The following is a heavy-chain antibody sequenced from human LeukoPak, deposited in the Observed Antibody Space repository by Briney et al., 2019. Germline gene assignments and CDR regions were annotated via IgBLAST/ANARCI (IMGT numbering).Heavy chain of an antibody. Sequence: KPSETLSLTCTVSGGSISSYYWSWIRQPPGKGLEWIGYIYYSGSTNYNPSLKSRVTISVDTSKNQFSLKLSSVTAADTAVYYCARALGRGDGYIFDYWGQGTLVTVSS. J-gene: IGHJ4*02. CDR2: IYYSGST. D-gene: IGHD5-24*01. CDR3: ARALGRGDGYIFDY. V-gene: IGHV4-59*01. CDR1: GGSISSYY.